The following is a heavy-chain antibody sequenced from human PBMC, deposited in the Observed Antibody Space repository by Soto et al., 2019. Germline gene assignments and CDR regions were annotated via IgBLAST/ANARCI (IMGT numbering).Heavy chain of an antibody. CDR3: TTQYYYDSSGSLLN. Sequence: GGSLRLSCAVSGFTFSNAWITWVRQAPGKGLEWVGRIKSKTDGGTTDYAAPVKGRFTISGDDSKNTLYLQMNSLKTEDTAVYYCTTQYYYDSSGSLLNWGQGTLVTLSS. D-gene: IGHD3-22*01. J-gene: IGHJ4*02. V-gene: IGHV3-15*01. CDR2: IKSKTDGGTT. CDR1: GFTFSNAW.